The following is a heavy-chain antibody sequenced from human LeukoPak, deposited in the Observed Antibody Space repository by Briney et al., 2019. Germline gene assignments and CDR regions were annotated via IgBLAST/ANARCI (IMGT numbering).Heavy chain of an antibody. CDR1: GGSISSGGYY. J-gene: IGHJ6*03. Sequence: SQTLSLTCTVSGGSISSGGYYWSWIRQHPGKGLEWIGCIYYSGSTYYNPSLKSRVTMSVDTSKNQFSLNLSSVIAADTAIYYCARETSGTYYNPLGYMDVWGKGTTVTVSS. D-gene: IGHD3-10*01. CDR2: IYYSGST. CDR3: ARETSGTYYNPLGYMDV. V-gene: IGHV4-31*03.